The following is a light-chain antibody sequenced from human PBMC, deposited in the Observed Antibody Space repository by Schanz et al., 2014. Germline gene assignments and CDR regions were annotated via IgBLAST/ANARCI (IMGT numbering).Light chain of an antibody. CDR1: QSVSSNY. Sequence: EIVLTQSPGTLSLSPGERATLSCRASQSVSSNYLAWYQQKPGQAPRLLIYNASKRATGIPDRFSGSGSGTDFTLSITRLEPEDFAVYYCQQYGSSPLTFGGGTKVEIK. CDR3: QQYGSSPLT. J-gene: IGKJ4*01. V-gene: IGKV3-20*01. CDR2: NAS.